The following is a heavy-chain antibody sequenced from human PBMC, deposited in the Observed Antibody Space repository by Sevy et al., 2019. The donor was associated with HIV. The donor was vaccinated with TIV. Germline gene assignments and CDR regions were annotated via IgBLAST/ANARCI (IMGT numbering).Heavy chain of an antibody. Sequence: SETLSLTCAVSGVSFSDYYWAWIRQAPGKGLEWIGEVSQRGSANYNPSLRSRVIMSLDTSKNHVSLKLTSVTAADTAMYYCARGPLFSPEYCSGGTCPTIDFWSQGTLVTVS. D-gene: IGHD2-15*01. CDR2: VSQRGSA. CDR1: GVSFSDYY. CDR3: ARGPLFSPEYCSGGTCPTIDF. V-gene: IGHV4-34*01. J-gene: IGHJ4*01.